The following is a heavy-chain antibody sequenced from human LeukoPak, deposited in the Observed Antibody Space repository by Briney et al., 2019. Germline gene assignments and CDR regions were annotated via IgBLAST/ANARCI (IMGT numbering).Heavy chain of an antibody. V-gene: IGHV3-7*04. CDR2: IRQDGSEK. J-gene: IGHJ4*02. CDR1: GFRFSSYW. Sequence: GGSLRLSCVDSGFRFSSYWMSWVRQAPGKGLEWVANIRQDGSEKLYVDSVKGRFTISRDNAKKSLYLQMNNLRVGDTAVYYCARGGAPPLRYYDWPFDYWGQGALVTVSS. CDR3: ARGGAPPLRYYDWPFDY. D-gene: IGHD3-9*01.